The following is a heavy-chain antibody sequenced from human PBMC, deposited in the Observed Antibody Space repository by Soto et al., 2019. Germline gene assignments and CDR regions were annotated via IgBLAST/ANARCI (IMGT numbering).Heavy chain of an antibody. Sequence: SVKVSCKASGGTFSSYTISWVRQAPGQGLEWMGRIIPILGIANYAQKFQGRVTITADKSTSTAYMELSSLRSEDTAVYYCARAAAPTTIFGVVPEVDAFDIWGQGTTVTVSS. D-gene: IGHD3-3*01. CDR2: IIPILGIA. J-gene: IGHJ3*02. CDR1: GGTFSSYT. V-gene: IGHV1-69*02. CDR3: ARAAAPTTIFGVVPEVDAFDI.